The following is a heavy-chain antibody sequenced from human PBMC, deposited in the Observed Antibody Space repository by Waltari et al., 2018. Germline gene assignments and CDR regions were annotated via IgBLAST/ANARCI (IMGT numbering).Heavy chain of an antibody. CDR3: VKDGYDFWSGFYNA. Sequence: EVRLEQSGGGLVQPGGSMRLSCVASDFKFEYKFRNYAMTWVRQAPGEGLEWVSAITGSGDKTYYSDSVKGRFTISRDNNEDTLFLEMDSLTVGDTATYYCVKDGYDFWSGFYNAWGQGSLVSVSS. D-gene: IGHD3-3*01. V-gene: IGHV3-23*04. J-gene: IGHJ5*02. CDR1: EYKFRNYA. CDR2: ITGSGDKT.